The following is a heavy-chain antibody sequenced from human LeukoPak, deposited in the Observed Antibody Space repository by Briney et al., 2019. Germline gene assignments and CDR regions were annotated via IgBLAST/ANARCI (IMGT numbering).Heavy chain of an antibody. CDR3: ARDQGRRTFDY. CDR1: GYTFTSYG. J-gene: IGHJ4*02. V-gene: IGHV1-18*01. Sequence: EASVKVSCKASGYTFTSYGISWVRQAPGQGLEWMGWISAYNGNTNYAQKLQGRVTMTTDTSTSTVYMELRSLRSDDTAVYYCARDQGRRTFDYWGQGTLVTVSS. CDR2: ISAYNGNT.